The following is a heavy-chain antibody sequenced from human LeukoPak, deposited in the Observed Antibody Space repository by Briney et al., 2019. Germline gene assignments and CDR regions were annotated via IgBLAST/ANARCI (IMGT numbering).Heavy chain of an antibody. CDR1: GGSLSSGSYY. CDR3: ASDHDYVWGSYELDY. CDR2: IYTSAST. V-gene: IGHV4-61*02. Sequence: PSETLSLTSTVPGGSLSSGSYYWSWIRQPAGKGLEWIVRIYTSASTNYTPSLKCRVTISVDTSNNQYSLKQSSMTAADTAVYYCASDHDYVWGSYELDYWGQGTLVTVSS. J-gene: IGHJ4*02. D-gene: IGHD3-16*01.